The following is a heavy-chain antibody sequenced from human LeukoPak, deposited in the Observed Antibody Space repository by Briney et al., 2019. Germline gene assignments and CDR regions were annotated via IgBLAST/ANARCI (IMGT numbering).Heavy chain of an antibody. CDR3: ARLELERLSWFDP. CDR1: GGSISSYY. Sequence: PSETLSLTCSVSGGSISSYYGSWIRQPPGMGLEWIGYIFYSGTTNYNPSLKSRVTISVDTSKNQFSLRLTSVTAADTAVYYCARLELERLSWFDPWGQGTLVTVSS. J-gene: IGHJ5*02. V-gene: IGHV4-59*01. CDR2: IFYSGTT. D-gene: IGHD1-1*01.